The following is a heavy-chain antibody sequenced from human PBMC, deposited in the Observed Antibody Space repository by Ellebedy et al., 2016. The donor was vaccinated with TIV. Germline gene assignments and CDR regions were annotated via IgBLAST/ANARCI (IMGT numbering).Heavy chain of an antibody. Sequence: SGPTLVKPTQTLTLTCTFSGFSLTTNGVGVGWIRQPPGKALEWLAIIYWDDDKRYTPSLKTRLTITKNTPKNQVVRTMNNMDPVDTATFYCSRLNDYGDDDFDYWGQGTLVTVSS. D-gene: IGHD4-17*01. CDR2: IYWDDDK. CDR3: SRLNDYGDDDFDY. J-gene: IGHJ4*02. CDR1: GFSLTTNGVG. V-gene: IGHV2-5*02.